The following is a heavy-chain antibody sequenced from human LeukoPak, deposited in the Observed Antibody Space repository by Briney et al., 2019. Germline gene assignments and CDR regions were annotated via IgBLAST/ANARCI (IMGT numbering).Heavy chain of an antibody. J-gene: IGHJ4*02. Sequence: SETLSLTCTVSDGSISSYYWSWIRQPPGKGLEWIGHIYDSGSTNYNPSLKSRVTISVDTSKNQFSLKLSSVTAADTAVYYCARGRGSGFDYWGQGTLVTVSS. V-gene: IGHV4-59*01. CDR1: DGSISSYY. CDR3: ARGRGSGFDY. CDR2: IYDSGST. D-gene: IGHD6-19*01.